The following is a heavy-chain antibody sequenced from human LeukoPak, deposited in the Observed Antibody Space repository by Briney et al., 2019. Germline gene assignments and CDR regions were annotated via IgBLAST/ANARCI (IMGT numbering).Heavy chain of an antibody. CDR2: ANSDESST. Sequence: GGSLRLSCAASGFTFSSRWMHWVRQAPGKGLVWVSHANSDESSTNYADSVKGRFTISRDNTKNTLYLQMNSLRAEDTAVYYCASDDSYAFDIWGQGTMVTASS. J-gene: IGHJ3*02. V-gene: IGHV3-74*01. CDR3: ASDDSYAFDI. CDR1: GFTFSSRW. D-gene: IGHD2-21*01.